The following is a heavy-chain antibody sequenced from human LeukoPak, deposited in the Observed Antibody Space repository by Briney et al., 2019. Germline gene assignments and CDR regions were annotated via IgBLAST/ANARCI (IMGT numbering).Heavy chain of an antibody. Sequence: PGGSLRLSCAASGFTFTTYWMSWVRQTPEKGLEWVANIKEDGSRDYYVDSVKGRFTISRDNAKNLLYLQMKSLRAEDTATYYCARGGGGYDSWGQGTLVTVSS. CDR2: IKEDGSRD. CDR3: ARGGGGYDS. CDR1: GFTFTTYW. V-gene: IGHV3-7*01. D-gene: IGHD5-24*01. J-gene: IGHJ5*01.